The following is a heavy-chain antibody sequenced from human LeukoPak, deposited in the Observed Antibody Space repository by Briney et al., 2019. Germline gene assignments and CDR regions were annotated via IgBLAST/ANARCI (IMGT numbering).Heavy chain of an antibody. CDR2: ITWDGGET. J-gene: IGHJ5*02. V-gene: IGHV3-43*01. D-gene: IGHD3-22*01. CDR1: GFTFDDYN. CDR3: VKDNFYDSNLSDP. Sequence: GGSLRLSCAASGFTFDDYNMIWVRQTPGKGLEWVSLITWDGGETFYADSVQGRFTISRDNTRDSLYLRMTSLKVEDTAFYYCVKDNFYDSNLSDPWGQGTLVTVSS.